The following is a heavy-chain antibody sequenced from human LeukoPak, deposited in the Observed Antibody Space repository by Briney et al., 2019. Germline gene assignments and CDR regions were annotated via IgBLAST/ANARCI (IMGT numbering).Heavy chain of an antibody. D-gene: IGHD6-19*01. CDR2: IYSGGST. V-gene: IGHV3-53*01. J-gene: IGHJ4*02. Sequence: PGGSLRLSCAASGFTVSSNYMSWVRQAPGKGLEWVSIIYSGGSTYYADSVKGRSTISRDNSKNTLYLQMNSLRAEDTAAYYCARSPVAGFDYWGQGTLVAVSS. CDR3: ARSPVAGFDY. CDR1: GFTVSSNY.